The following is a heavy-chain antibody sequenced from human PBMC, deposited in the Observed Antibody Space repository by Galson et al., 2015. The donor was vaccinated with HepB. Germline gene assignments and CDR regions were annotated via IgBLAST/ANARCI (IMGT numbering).Heavy chain of an antibody. CDR3: ASPNTVDDDAFDI. D-gene: IGHD4-23*01. CDR2: MNPNSGNT. CDR1: GYTFTSYD. J-gene: IGHJ3*02. Sequence: SVKVSCKASGYTFTSYDINWVRQATGQGLEWMGWMNPNSGNTGYAQKFQGRVTMTRNTSISTAYMELSSLRFEDTAVYYCASPNTVDDDAFDIWGQGTMVTVSS. V-gene: IGHV1-8*01.